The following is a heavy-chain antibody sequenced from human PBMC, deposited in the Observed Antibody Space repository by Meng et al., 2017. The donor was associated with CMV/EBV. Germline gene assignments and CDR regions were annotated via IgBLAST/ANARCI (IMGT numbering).Heavy chain of an antibody. CDR1: GGTFSSYA. CDR2: IIPIFGTA. V-gene: IGHV1-69*06. J-gene: IGHJ5*02. D-gene: IGHD2-2*01. CDR3: ARGPWVSGDIVVVPAADNWFDP. Sequence: SVKVSCKASGGTFSSYAISWVRQAPGQGLEWMGGIIPIFGTANYAQKFQGRVTITADKSTSTAYMELSSLRSEDTAVYYCARGPWVSGDIVVVPAADNWFDPWGQGTLVTVSS.